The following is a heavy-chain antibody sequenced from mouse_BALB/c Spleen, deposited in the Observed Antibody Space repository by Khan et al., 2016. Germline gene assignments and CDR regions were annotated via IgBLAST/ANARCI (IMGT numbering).Heavy chain of an antibody. CDR1: GYTFTSYW. CDR3: ASYYYGSSYYAMDY. V-gene: IGHV1-7*01. D-gene: IGHD1-1*01. Sequence: QVQLQQSEAELAKPGASVKMSCKASGYTFTSYWMHWVKQRPGQGLEWIGYINPSTGYTEYNQKFKDKATLTADKSSSTAYMQLSSLTSEDSAVYYCASYYYGSSYYAMDYWGQGTSVTVSS. J-gene: IGHJ4*01. CDR2: INPSTGYT.